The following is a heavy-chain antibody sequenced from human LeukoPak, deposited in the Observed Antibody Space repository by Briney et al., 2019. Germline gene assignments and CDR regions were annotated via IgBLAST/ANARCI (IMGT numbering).Heavy chain of an antibody. CDR3: ARALVVRGYDY. CDR1: GFPFSSYS. J-gene: IGHJ4*02. Sequence: GGSLRLSCAAYGFPFSSYSMNWVRQAPGKGLEWVSYISSSSSTIYYADSVKGRFTISRDNAKNSLYLQMNSLRAEGTAVYYCARALVVRGYDYWGQGTLVTVSS. D-gene: IGHD3-22*01. V-gene: IGHV3-48*01. CDR2: ISSSSSTI.